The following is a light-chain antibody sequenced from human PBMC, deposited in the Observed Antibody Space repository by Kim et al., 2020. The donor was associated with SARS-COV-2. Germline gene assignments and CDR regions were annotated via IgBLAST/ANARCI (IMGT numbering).Light chain of an antibody. CDR1: LSINRW. V-gene: IGKV1-5*01. Sequence: STLSAFVGDRVTIHCRATLSINRWLAWYQLKPGKAHNVLIYGASSLESGLPSRFSGSGSGTEFTLTISGLQPDDSATYSCQQHNSVFGQGTKLE. J-gene: IGKJ2*01. CDR2: GAS. CDR3: QQHNSV.